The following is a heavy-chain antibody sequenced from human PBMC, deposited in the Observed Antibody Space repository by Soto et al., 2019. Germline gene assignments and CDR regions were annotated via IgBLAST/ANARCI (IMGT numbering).Heavy chain of an antibody. CDR3: ARLHYYGSGSTEVSYYYYYMDV. V-gene: IGHV1-18*01. D-gene: IGHD3-10*01. J-gene: IGHJ6*03. CDR1: GYTFTSYG. Sequence: ASVKVSCKASGYTFTSYGISWVRQAPGQGLEWMGWISAYNGNTNYAQKLQGRVTMTTDTSTSTAYMELRSLRSDDTAVYYCARLHYYGSGSTEVSYYYYYMDVWGKGTTVTVSS. CDR2: ISAYNGNT.